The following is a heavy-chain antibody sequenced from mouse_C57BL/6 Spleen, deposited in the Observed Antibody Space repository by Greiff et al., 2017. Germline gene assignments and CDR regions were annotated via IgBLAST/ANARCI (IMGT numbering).Heavy chain of an antibody. V-gene: IGHV14-3*01. CDR3: AAALDSSGYPWFAY. D-gene: IGHD3-2*02. J-gene: IGHJ3*01. CDR2: IDPANGNT. Sequence: EVQLQQSVAELVRPGASVKLSCTASGFNIKNTYMHWVKQRPEQGLEWIGRIDPANGNTKYAPKFQGKATITADTSANTAYLQLSSLTAEDPAIYYCAAALDSSGYPWFAYWGQGTLGTVSA. CDR1: GFNIKNTY.